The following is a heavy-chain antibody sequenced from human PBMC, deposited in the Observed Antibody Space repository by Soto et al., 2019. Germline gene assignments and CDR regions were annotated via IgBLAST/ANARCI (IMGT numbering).Heavy chain of an antibody. D-gene: IGHD4-4*01. CDR3: AKDLIDYSNSYFDY. CDR2: ISSSGYT. J-gene: IGHJ4*02. Sequence: HPGGSLRLSCATSGFSFSNYAMSWVRQAPGKGLEWVAGISSSGYTYYVDSLKGRFTISRDNSKNSLYLQMNSPRAEDTAVYYCAKDLIDYSNSYFDYWGQGTLVTVSS. V-gene: IGHV3-23*01. CDR1: GFSFSNYA.